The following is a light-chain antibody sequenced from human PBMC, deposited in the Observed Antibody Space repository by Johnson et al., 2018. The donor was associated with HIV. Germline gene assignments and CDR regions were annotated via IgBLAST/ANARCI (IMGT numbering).Light chain of an antibody. V-gene: IGLV1-51*01. CDR2: ENN. J-gene: IGLJ1*01. CDR3: GTWDTSLSANV. Sequence: QSVLTQPPSVSAAPGQKVTISFSGRSSDMGNYAISWYQQLPGTVPKLLIYENNKPPSGIPDRFSGSKSGTSATLGIAGLQTGDEADYFCGTWDTSLSANVFGTGTKVTVL. CDR1: SSDMGNYA.